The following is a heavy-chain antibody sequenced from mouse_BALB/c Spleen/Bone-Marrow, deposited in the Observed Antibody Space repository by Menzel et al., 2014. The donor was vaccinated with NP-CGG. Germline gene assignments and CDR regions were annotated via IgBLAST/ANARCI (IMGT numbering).Heavy chain of an antibody. Sequence: EVQLQESGGGLVKSGGSLKLSCAASGFSFNSYGMSWVRQTPKKRLEWVATISGGGSYTFYPDSVKGRFTISRDNAKNNLYLQLSSLRSEDTALYYCARHAYYDQTEVSFVYWGQGTLVTVSA. CDR3: ARHAYYDQTEVSFVY. CDR2: ISGGGSYT. V-gene: IGHV5-9-2*01. D-gene: IGHD2-4*01. J-gene: IGHJ3*01. CDR1: GFSFNSYG.